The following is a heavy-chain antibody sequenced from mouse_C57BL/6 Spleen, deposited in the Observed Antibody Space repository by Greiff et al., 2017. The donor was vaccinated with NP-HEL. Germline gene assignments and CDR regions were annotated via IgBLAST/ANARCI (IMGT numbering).Heavy chain of an antibody. CDR1: GFNITDDY. V-gene: IGHV14-4*01. CDR3: TTSVYGSAWFAY. J-gene: IGHJ3*01. D-gene: IGHD1-1*01. Sequence: VQLKQSGAELVRPGASVKLSCTASGFNITDDYMHWVKQRPEQGLEWIGWIDPENGDTEYASKFQGKATITADTSSNTAYLQLSSLASEDTAVYCCTTSVYGSAWFAYWGQGTLVTVSA. CDR2: IDPENGDT.